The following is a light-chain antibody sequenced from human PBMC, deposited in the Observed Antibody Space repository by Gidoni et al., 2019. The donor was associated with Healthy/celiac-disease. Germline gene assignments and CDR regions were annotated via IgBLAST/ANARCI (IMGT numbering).Light chain of an antibody. CDR1: QSISSY. V-gene: IGKV1-39*01. CDR2: AAS. CDR3: QQSCRT. Sequence: DIQMTQSPSSLSASVGDRVTITCRASQSISSYLNWYQQKPGKAPKLLIYAASSLQSGVPSRFSGSGSGTDFTLTISSLQPEDFATYYCQQSCRTFGPGTKVDIK. J-gene: IGKJ3*01.